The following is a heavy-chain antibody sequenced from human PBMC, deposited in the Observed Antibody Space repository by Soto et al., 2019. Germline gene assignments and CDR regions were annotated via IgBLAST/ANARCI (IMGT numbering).Heavy chain of an antibody. Sequence: GESLKISCQGSGYSFTSYWIGWVRQMPGKGLEWMGIIYPGDSDTRYSPSFQGQVTISADKSISTAYLQWSSLKASDTAMYYFARQVTEGMATLYFEYLGQGTLVTGSS. CDR3: ARQVTEGMATLYFEY. CDR2: IYPGDSDT. V-gene: IGHV5-51*01. D-gene: IGHD5-12*01. CDR1: GYSFTSYW. J-gene: IGHJ4*02.